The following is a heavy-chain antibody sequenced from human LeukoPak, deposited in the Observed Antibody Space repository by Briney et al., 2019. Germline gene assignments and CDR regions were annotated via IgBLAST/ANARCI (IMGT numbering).Heavy chain of an antibody. V-gene: IGHV5-51*07. J-gene: IGHJ4*02. Sequence: GEPLKICSEAGGYSISNYWSCFGQPLRGKRLEMMGIFYPGGSDTRYSPSFPGQVTISADKSISSAYLQWSSLKASDTDMHYCARQRYSTSNIDYWGQGTLVTVSS. CDR3: ARQRYSTSNIDY. CDR1: GYSISNYW. CDR2: FYPGGSDT. D-gene: IGHD6-6*01.